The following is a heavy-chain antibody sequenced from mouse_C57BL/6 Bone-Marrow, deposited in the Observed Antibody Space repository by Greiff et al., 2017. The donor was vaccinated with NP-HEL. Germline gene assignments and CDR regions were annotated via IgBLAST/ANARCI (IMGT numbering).Heavy chain of an antibody. CDR3: ARSRDGYDVFAY. CDR1: GYTFTSYW. J-gene: IGHJ3*01. CDR2: IDPSDSYT. V-gene: IGHV1-50*01. D-gene: IGHD2-2*01. Sequence: VQLQQPGAELVKPGASVKLSCKASGYTFTSYWMQWVKQRPGQGLEWIGEIDPSDSYTNYNQKFKGKATLTVDTSSSTAYMQLSSLTSEDSAVYYCARSRDGYDVFAYWGQGTLVTVSA.